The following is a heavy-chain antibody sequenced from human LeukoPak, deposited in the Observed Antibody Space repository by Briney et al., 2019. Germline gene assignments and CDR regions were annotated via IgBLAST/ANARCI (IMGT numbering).Heavy chain of an antibody. J-gene: IGHJ5*02. D-gene: IGHD4-17*01. Sequence: GGSLRLSCAASDFDFSSHAMTWVRQAPGKGLEWVSAIHTSGDTCYADSVKGRFTISRDTSKNTLYLQINSLRVEDTAVYYCIVFGDSNHWGQGTLVTVSS. CDR3: IVFGDSNH. CDR1: DFDFSSHA. V-gene: IGHV3-23*01. CDR2: IHTSGDT.